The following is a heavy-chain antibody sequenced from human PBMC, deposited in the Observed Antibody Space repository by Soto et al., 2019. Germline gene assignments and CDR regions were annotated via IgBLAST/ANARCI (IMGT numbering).Heavy chain of an antibody. D-gene: IGHD3-10*01. CDR1: GGSISSYY. Sequence: ETLSLTSTVSGGSISSYYWSWIRQPPGKGLEWIGYIYYSGSTNYNPSLKSRVTISVDTSKNQFSLKLSSVTAADTAVYYCARVLRGRLLWFGELLDGMDVWGQGTTVTVSS. J-gene: IGHJ6*02. CDR2: IYYSGST. CDR3: ARVLRGRLLWFGELLDGMDV. V-gene: IGHV4-59*01.